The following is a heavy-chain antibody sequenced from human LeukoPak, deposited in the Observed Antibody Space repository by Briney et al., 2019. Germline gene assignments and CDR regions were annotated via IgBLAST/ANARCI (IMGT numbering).Heavy chain of an antibody. J-gene: IGHJ6*02. CDR3: AKDRLVVGATHYGWSAGDV. CDR1: GFTFSSYA. V-gene: IGHV3-23*01. CDR2: ISGSGGST. Sequence: GGSLRLSCAASGFTFSSYAMSWVRQAPGKGLEWVSAISGSGGSTYYADSVKGRFTISRDNSKNTLYLQMNSLRAEDTAVYYCAKDRLVVGATHYGWSAGDVWGQGTTVTVSS. D-gene: IGHD1-26*01.